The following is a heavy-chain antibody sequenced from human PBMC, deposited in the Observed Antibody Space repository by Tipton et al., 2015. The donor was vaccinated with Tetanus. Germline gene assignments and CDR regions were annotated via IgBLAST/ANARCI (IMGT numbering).Heavy chain of an antibody. CDR1: GYTFTSFY. V-gene: IGHV1-46*01. D-gene: IGHD3-22*01. Sequence: QSGPEVKMPGASVRVSCKASGYTFTSFYLHWVRQAPGQGLECMGIINPSGGDARYAQKFQGRITIIRDTSTTTVYMELSSLRSEDTAVYYCARSYYDSSGYLGYWGQGTRVTVSS. CDR2: INPSGGDA. CDR3: ARSYYDSSGYLGY. J-gene: IGHJ4*02.